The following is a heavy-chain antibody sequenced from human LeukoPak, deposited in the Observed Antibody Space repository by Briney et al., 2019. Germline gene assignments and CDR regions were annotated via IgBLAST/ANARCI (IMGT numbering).Heavy chain of an antibody. V-gene: IGHV4-4*09. Sequence: PSETLSLTCTVSGGSISNYYWSWIRQPPGKGLEWIGYIYTSGSTNYNPSLESRVTISVDTSKNHFSLKLSSVTAADTAVYYCARTVVVTAIHFFDYWGQGILVTVSS. CDR3: ARTVVVTAIHFFDY. CDR2: IYTSGST. J-gene: IGHJ4*02. D-gene: IGHD2-21*02. CDR1: GGSISNYY.